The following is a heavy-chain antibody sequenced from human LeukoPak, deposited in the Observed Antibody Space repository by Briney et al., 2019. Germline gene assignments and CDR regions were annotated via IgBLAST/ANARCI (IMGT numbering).Heavy chain of an antibody. CDR2: IGTAGDT. J-gene: IGHJ6*03. Sequence: PGGSLRLSCAASGFTFSSYDMHWVRQATGQDLEWVSVIGTAGDTYYPGPVKGRFTISRENAKNSLYLQMTSLRAEDDTAVYYCARGFGSSIPYSYYYYLDVWGKGTTVTVSS. CDR1: GFTFSSYD. CDR3: ARGFGSSIPYSYYYYLDV. V-gene: IGHV3-13*01. D-gene: IGHD6-6*01.